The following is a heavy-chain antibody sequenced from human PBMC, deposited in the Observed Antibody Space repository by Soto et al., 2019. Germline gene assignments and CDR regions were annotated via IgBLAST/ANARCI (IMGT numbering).Heavy chain of an antibody. J-gene: IGHJ4*02. CDR1: GFPFRSYA. CDR3: ARALMVTDYFDY. V-gene: IGHV3-33*01. CDR2: VWSDGSNK. D-gene: IGHD2-21*02. Sequence: QVQLVESGGGVVQPGRSLRLSCAASGFPFRSYALHWVRQAPGKGLEWVAAVWSDGSNKYYADSVKGRFTISRDNSENTLYLQMNSLRAEDTAVYYCARALMVTDYFDYWGQGTLVTVSS.